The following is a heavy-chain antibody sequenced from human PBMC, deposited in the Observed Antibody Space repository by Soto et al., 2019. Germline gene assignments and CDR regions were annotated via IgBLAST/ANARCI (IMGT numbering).Heavy chain of an antibody. Sequence: GGSLRLSCVASGLIFSDHYMDWVRQTPGKGLEWVGRIRNKANSYTTEYAASVKGRVTISRDDSKNSLYLHMSSLKSEDTAMYYCSKVPHRNAPASDYWGQGTLVTVSS. V-gene: IGHV3-72*01. CDR2: IRNKANSYTT. J-gene: IGHJ4*02. CDR1: GLIFSDHY. D-gene: IGHD2-2*01. CDR3: SKVPHRNAPASDY.